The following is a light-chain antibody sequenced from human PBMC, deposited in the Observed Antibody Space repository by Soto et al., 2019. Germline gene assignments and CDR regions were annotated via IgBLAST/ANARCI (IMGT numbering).Light chain of an antibody. V-gene: IGLV2-14*01. CDR1: SSDVGSYNY. CDR2: DVS. Sequence: QSVLTQPASVSGSPGQSITISCTGTSSDVGSYNYVFWYQQHPGKAPKVMIYDVSNRPSGVSYRFSGSKSGNTASLTISGLQAEDEAEYYCSSYTTSSTYVFGTGTKVTVL. CDR3: SSYTTSSTYV. J-gene: IGLJ1*01.